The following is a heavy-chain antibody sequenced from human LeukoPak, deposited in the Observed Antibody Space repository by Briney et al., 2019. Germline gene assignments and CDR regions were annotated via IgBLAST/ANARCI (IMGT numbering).Heavy chain of an antibody. J-gene: IGHJ4*02. Sequence: SVKVSCKASGGTFSSYAISWVRQAPGQGLEWMGRIIPILSIANYAQKFQGRVTITADKSTSTAYMELSSLRSEDTAVYYCASGNYDSSGYYWYWGQGTLVTVSS. CDR1: GGTFSSYA. CDR2: IIPILSIA. CDR3: ASGNYDSSGYYWY. V-gene: IGHV1-69*04. D-gene: IGHD3-22*01.